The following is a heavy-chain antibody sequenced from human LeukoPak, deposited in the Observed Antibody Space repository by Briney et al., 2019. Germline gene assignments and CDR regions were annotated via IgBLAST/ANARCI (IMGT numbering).Heavy chain of an antibody. CDR3: AKDFRIGYSAHFDY. J-gene: IGHJ4*02. D-gene: IGHD2-21*01. Sequence: GGSLRLSCVGSGFTFRSHAMSWFRQAPEKGLEFVSGIYENGGTTYYADSVKGRFSISRDNSKNTLYLQMDSLRGEDTAVYYCAKDFRIGYSAHFDYWGQGALVTVSS. CDR2: IYENGGTT. V-gene: IGHV3-23*01. CDR1: GFTFRSHA.